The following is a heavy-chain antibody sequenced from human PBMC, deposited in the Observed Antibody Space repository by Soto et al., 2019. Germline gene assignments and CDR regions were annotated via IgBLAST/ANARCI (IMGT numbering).Heavy chain of an antibody. Sequence: GGSLRLSCAASGFTFSSYAMHWVRQAPGKGLEWVAVISYDGSNKYYADSVKGRFTISRDNSKNTLYLQMNSLRAEDTAVYYCARDPTTVTTVYYFDYWGQGTLVPVSS. D-gene: IGHD4-17*01. V-gene: IGHV3-30-3*01. J-gene: IGHJ4*02. CDR3: ARDPTTVTTVYYFDY. CDR1: GFTFSSYA. CDR2: ISYDGSNK.